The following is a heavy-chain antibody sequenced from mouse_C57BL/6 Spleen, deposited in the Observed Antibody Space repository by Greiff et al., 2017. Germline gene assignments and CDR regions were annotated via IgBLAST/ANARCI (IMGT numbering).Heavy chain of an antibody. CDR1: GFNIKDDY. CDR3: TTRGYYAMDY. Sequence: VQLKESGAELVRPGASVKLSCTASGFNIKDDYMHWVKQRPEQGLEWIGWIDPENGDTAYASKFQGKATITADTSANTAYLQLSSLTSEDTAVYYCTTRGYYAMDYWGQGASVTVSS. CDR2: IDPENGDT. V-gene: IGHV14-4*01. J-gene: IGHJ4*01.